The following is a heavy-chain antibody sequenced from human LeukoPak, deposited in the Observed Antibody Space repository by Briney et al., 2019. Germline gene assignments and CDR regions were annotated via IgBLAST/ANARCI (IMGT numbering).Heavy chain of an antibody. CDR1: GFTFTSYS. CDR2: VSGSGGGST. J-gene: IGHJ4*02. D-gene: IGHD3-16*01. Sequence: PGGSLRLSCATSGFTFTSYSMSWVRQAPGKGLEWVSAVSGSGGGSTYYADSVKGRFTISRDNSKNTLYLQMNSLRAEDTAVYYCAKEFGLSHPKIPFDYWGQGTLVTVSS. V-gene: IGHV3-23*01. CDR3: AKEFGLSHPKIPFDY.